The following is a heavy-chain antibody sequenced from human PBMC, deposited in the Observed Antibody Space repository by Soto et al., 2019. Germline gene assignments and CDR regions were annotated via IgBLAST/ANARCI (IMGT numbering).Heavy chain of an antibody. D-gene: IGHD3-9*01. J-gene: IGHJ5*02. V-gene: IGHV4-31*03. Sequence: PSETLSLTCTVSGGSISSGGYYWSWIRQHPGKGLEWIGYIYYSGSTYYNPSLKSRVTISVDTSKNQFSLKLSSVTAADTAVYYCARGVHYDILTGYYSWGQGTLVTVSS. CDR3: ARGVHYDILTGYYS. CDR2: IYYSGST. CDR1: GGSISSGGYY.